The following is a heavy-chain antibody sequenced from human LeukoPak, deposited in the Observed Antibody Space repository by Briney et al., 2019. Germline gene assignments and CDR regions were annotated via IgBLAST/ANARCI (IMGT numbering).Heavy chain of an antibody. D-gene: IGHD4-11*01. CDR2: ISGSGQTT. CDR1: GFSLSRHP. CDR3: AKEKDYRVFDH. J-gene: IGHJ4*02. Sequence: GFLRLFCTASGFSLSRHPMNWVRQGPGESLEWVSVISGSGQTTYYADSVKGRFTVSKDNSKNTVCLQMSSLRADDTAVYYCAKEKDYRVFDHWGQGTLVTVSS. V-gene: IGHV3-23*01.